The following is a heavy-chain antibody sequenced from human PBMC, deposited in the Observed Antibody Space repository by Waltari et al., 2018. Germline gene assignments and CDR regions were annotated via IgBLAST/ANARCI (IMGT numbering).Heavy chain of an antibody. J-gene: IGHJ3*02. Sequence: QVQLQQWGAGLLKPSETLSLTCAVYGGSFSGYSWSWIRQPPGQGLGWIGEINHSGSTNYNPSLKSRVTISVDTSKNQFSLKLSSVTAADTAVYYCARRPKKYRRLLWFGEFPNAFDIWGQGTMVTVSS. CDR1: GGSFSGYS. V-gene: IGHV4-34*01. CDR2: INHSGST. CDR3: ARRPKKYRRLLWFGEFPNAFDI. D-gene: IGHD3-10*01.